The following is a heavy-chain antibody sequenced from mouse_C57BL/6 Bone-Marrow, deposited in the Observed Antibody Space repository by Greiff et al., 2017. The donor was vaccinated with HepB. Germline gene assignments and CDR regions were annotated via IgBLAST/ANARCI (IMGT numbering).Heavy chain of an antibody. CDR1: GFNIKDDY. D-gene: IGHD2-5*01. V-gene: IGHV14-4*01. J-gene: IGHJ4*01. Sequence: VQLKQSGAELVRPGASVKLSCTASGFNIKDDYMHWVKQRPEQGLEWIGWIDPENGDTEYASKFQGKATITADTSSKTAYLQLSSLTSEDTAVYYCTKDSNYSYYYAMDYWGQGTSVTVSS. CDR2: IDPENGDT. CDR3: TKDSNYSYYYAMDY.